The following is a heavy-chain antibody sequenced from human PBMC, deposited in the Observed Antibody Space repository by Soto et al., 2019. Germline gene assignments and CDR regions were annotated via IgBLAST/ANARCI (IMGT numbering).Heavy chain of an antibody. CDR3: AREYTAWPLAYGLDV. J-gene: IGHJ6*02. Sequence: GGSLRLSGVGSGFTFTTYSINWGRQAPGKGLEWVSSISSRSDIYYADSVKGRFTISRDNAKNSVSLQMNSLRAEDTAVYYCAREYTAWPLAYGLDVWGQGTTVTISS. D-gene: IGHD2-2*02. CDR2: ISSRSDI. V-gene: IGHV3-21*01. CDR1: GFTFTTYS.